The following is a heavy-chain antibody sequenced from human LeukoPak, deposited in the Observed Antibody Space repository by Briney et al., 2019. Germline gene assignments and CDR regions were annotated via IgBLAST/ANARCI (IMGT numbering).Heavy chain of an antibody. V-gene: IGHV3-7*03. J-gene: IGHJ4*02. D-gene: IGHD3-10*01. CDR3: ARESTHYYGSGSYNY. CDR2: IGGDGRRK. Sequence: PGGSLRLSCVASGLTFSSQWMTWVRQAPGKGLEWLANIGGDGRRKFYEDSVEGRFTISRDNAESSLYLQMNSLRAEGTALYYCARESTHYYGSGSYNYWGQGTLVTVSS. CDR1: GLTFSSQW.